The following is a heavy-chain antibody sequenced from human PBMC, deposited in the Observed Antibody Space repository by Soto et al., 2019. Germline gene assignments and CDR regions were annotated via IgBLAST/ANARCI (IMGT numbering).Heavy chain of an antibody. J-gene: IGHJ4*02. CDR3: ARYDSSGYYSPNDY. CDR2: INPNSGGT. CDR1: GYTFTGYY. V-gene: IGHV1-2*02. Sequence: GASVKVSCKASGYTFTGYYMHWVRQAPGQGLEWMGWINPNSGGTNYAQKFQGRVTMTRDTSISTAYMELSRLRSDDTAVYYCARYDSSGYYSPNDYWGQGTLVTVS. D-gene: IGHD3-22*01.